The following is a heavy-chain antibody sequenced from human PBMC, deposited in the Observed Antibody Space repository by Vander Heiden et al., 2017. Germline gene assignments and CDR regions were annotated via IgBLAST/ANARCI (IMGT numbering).Heavy chain of an antibody. D-gene: IGHD3-10*01. J-gene: IGHJ4*02. V-gene: IGHV3-15*01. CDR2: VKSKTDGGTT. CDR3: TTDPVVRGVYYDYFDY. CDR1: GFTFSNAW. Sequence: AASGFTFSNAWMSWVRRAPGKGREWIGRVKSKTDGGTTDDAATVKGRVTISREDAENTLYLKMNSMKTEATAVYYCTTDPVVRGVYYDYFDYWGQGTMVTVSS.